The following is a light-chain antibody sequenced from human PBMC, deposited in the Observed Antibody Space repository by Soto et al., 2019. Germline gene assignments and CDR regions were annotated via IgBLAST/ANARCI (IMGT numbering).Light chain of an antibody. CDR1: QSFSSY. CDR3: XQSYSTPIT. J-gene: IGKJ5*01. V-gene: IGKV1-39*01. CDR2: AAS. Sequence: DIQMTQSPSSLSASVGDRVTITCRASQSFSSYLNWYQQKPGKAPKLLIYAASSLQSGVPSRFSGSGSGTDXXLXXXXLQPXDFAXXXXXQSYSTPITFGQGTRLEIK.